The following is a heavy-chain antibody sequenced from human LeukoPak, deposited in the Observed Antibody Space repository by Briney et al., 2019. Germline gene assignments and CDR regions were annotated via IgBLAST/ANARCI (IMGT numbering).Heavy chain of an antibody. CDR2: ISSSSSYI. V-gene: IGHV3-21*01. D-gene: IGHD4-11*01. J-gene: IGHJ6*02. Sequence: GGSLRLSCAASGFTFSSYSMNWVRQPPGKGLEWVSSISSSSSYIYYADSVKGRFTISRDNAKNSLYLQMNSLRAEDTAVYYCAREPTPVTTWYYGMDVWGQGTTVTVSS. CDR1: GFTFSSYS. CDR3: AREPTPVTTWYYGMDV.